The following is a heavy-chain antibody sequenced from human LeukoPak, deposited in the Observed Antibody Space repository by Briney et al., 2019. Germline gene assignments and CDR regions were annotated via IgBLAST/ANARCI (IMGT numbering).Heavy chain of an antibody. D-gene: IGHD6-19*01. Sequence: GGSLRLSCAASGCSFDDYDMHWVRQATGKGLEWVSSIGPTGESYYPGSVKGRLTISRENARNSLHLQMNSLKVEDTAVYYCVRAGYSSGWYRFDYWGQGILVTVSS. CDR2: IGPTGES. CDR1: GCSFDDYD. V-gene: IGHV3-13*01. CDR3: VRAGYSSGWYRFDY. J-gene: IGHJ4*02.